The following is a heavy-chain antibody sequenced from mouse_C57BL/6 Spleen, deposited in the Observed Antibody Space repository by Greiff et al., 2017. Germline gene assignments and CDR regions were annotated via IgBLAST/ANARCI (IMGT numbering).Heavy chain of an antibody. D-gene: IGHD1-1*01. CDR1: GYTFTSYD. V-gene: IGHV1-85*01. CDR3: ARYYGSSYFDV. Sequence: QVHVKQSGPELVKPGASVKLSCKASGYTFTSYDINWVKQRPGPGLEWIGWIYPRDGSTKYNEKFKGKATLTVDTSSSTAYMELHSLTSEDSAVYFCARYYGSSYFDVWGTGTTVTVSS. CDR2: IYPRDGST. J-gene: IGHJ1*03.